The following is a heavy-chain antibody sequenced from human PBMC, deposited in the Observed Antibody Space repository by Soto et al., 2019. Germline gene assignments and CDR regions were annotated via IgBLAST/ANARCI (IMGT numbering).Heavy chain of an antibody. Sequence: PSETLSLTCTVSGGSISSGSSYWGWIRQPPGKGLEWIASIYSSGSTYYNMSLKSRVTISVDTSKNQFSLKLSSVTAADTAVYYCARVWRYSYGPKAFDYWGQGTLVTVSS. D-gene: IGHD5-18*01. J-gene: IGHJ4*02. CDR1: GGSISSGSSY. CDR2: IYSSGST. CDR3: ARVWRYSYGPKAFDY. V-gene: IGHV4-39*07.